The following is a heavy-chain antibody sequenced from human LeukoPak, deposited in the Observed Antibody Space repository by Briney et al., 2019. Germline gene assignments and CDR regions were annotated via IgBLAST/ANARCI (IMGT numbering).Heavy chain of an antibody. V-gene: IGHV3-23*01. Sequence: GGSLRLSCAASGFTSSYYAMGWVRQAPGKGLEWVSGISGSNNAYYTDSVKGRFTISRDNSKNTLYLQMNTLRAEDTAVYYCAKGVRYLDWWILDYWGQGTLVPVSS. CDR3: AKGVRYLDWWILDY. J-gene: IGHJ4*02. CDR2: ISGSNNA. D-gene: IGHD3-9*01. CDR1: GFTSSYYA.